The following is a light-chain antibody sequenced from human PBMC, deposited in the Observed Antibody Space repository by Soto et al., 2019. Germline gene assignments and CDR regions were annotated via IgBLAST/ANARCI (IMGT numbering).Light chain of an antibody. Sequence: EIVLTQPPGTLSLSPGERATLSCRASQSISSSYLAWYQQKPGQAPRLLIYASSSRATGIPDRFSGSGSGTDFTLTIRRLEPEDFAVYYWQQYGSSSWTFGQGTKVDIK. CDR1: QSISSSY. CDR3: QQYGSSSWT. CDR2: ASS. V-gene: IGKV3-20*01. J-gene: IGKJ1*01.